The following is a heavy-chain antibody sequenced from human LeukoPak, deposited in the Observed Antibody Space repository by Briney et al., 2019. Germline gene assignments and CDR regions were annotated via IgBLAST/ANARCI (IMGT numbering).Heavy chain of an antibody. D-gene: IGHD4-17*01. V-gene: IGHV3-23*01. CDR1: GFTFSDDA. J-gene: IGHJ3*01. Sequence: GSLRLSCAASGFTFSDDALIWVHQAPGTGLDWISAIGGTGNTYYADSVKGRFTIFRDNSKNTVYLQMYSLRAEDTALYYCGKDPNGDYVGAFDFWGQGTMVTVSS. CDR2: IGGTGNT. CDR3: GKDPNGDYVGAFDF.